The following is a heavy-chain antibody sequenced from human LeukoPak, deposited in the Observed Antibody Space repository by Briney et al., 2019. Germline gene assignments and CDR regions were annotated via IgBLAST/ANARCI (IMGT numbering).Heavy chain of an antibody. CDR2: ISDHGGAT. V-gene: IGHV3-23*01. D-gene: IGHD6-6*01. J-gene: IGHJ4*02. Sequence: GGSLRLSCAASGFNFSSYAMSWVRQAPGKGLEWVSTISDHGGATYYADSVKRRFIISRDNSKNTLYLQMDTLRAEDTALYYCARVFRSSSPYFDYWGQGTLVTVSS. CDR3: ARVFRSSSPYFDY. CDR1: GFNFSSYA.